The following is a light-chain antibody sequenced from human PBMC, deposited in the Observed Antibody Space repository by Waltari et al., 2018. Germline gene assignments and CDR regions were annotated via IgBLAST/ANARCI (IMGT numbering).Light chain of an antibody. V-gene: IGKV4-1*01. CDR2: WAS. CDR3: QQYSSSPFT. J-gene: IGKJ3*01. CDR1: QSVLSSASNENY. Sequence: DIVMTQSPDSMAVSLGERATTHCKSSQSVLSSASNENYLAWYQQKAGQPPKLLIYWASTRESRVPDRFSGSGSGTDFTLTISSLQAEDVAVYYCQQYSSSPFTFGPGTRVDIK.